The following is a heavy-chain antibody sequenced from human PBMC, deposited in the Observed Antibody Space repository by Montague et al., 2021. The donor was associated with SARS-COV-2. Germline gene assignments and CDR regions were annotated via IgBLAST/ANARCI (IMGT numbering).Heavy chain of an antibody. J-gene: IGHJ5*02. D-gene: IGHD2-21*02. CDR3: ARELQYNWFDP. V-gene: IGHV4-59*01. CDR1: GGSIASYY. Sequence: SETLYLTCTVSGGSIASYYWSWLRQPPGKGLEWIGYIYYRGTTNYNPSLESRVTMSVDTSKNQFSLNLSSVTAADTAMYYCARELQYNWFDPWGQGTLVTVSP. CDR2: IYYRGTT.